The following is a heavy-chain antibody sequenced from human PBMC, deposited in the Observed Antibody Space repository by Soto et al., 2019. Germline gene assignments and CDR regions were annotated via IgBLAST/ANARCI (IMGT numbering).Heavy chain of an antibody. J-gene: IGHJ5*02. Sequence: ASVKVSCKASGYTFTGYYMHWVRQAPGQGLEWMGWINPNSGGTNYAQKFQGWVTMTRDTSISTAYMELSRLRSDDTAVYYCARAPYCTNGVCLNWFDPWGQGTLVNVSS. V-gene: IGHV1-2*04. CDR3: ARAPYCTNGVCLNWFDP. CDR1: GYTFTGYY. CDR2: INPNSGGT. D-gene: IGHD2-8*01.